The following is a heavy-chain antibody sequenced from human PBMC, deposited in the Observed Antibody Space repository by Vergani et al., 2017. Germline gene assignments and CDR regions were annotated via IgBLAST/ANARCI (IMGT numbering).Heavy chain of an antibody. CDR3: AREEEYGGNPLH. CDR2: IYYSGST. V-gene: IGHV4-30-4*08. Sequence: QVQLQESGPGLVKPSQTLSLTCTVSGGSISSGDYYWSWIRQPPGKGLEGIGYIYYSGSTYYNPSLKSRVTLSVDTSKNQFSLKLSSVTAADTAVYYCAREEEYGGNPLHWGQGTLVTVSS. J-gene: IGHJ1*01. CDR1: GGSISSGDYY. D-gene: IGHD4-23*01.